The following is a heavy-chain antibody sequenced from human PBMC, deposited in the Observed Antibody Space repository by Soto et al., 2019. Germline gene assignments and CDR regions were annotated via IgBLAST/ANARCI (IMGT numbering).Heavy chain of an antibody. J-gene: IGHJ4*02. CDR2: LSYRGSP. CDR1: GGSISSTGYY. CDR3: ARARIVAAGTIIDY. Sequence: SETLSLTCTVSGGSISSTGYYWAWVRQPPGKGLEWIGTLSYRGSPSYNLHLKDRVTISADTSKSHFSLRLTSVTAADTAVYYCARARIVAAGTIIDYWGQGTLVTVSS. D-gene: IGHD6-13*01. V-gene: IGHV4-39*02.